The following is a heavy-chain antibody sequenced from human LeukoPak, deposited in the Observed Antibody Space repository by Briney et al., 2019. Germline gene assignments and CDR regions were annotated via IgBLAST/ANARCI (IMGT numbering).Heavy chain of an antibody. CDR2: ISGSGGST. Sequence: GGSLRLSCAAPGFTFSSYAMSWVRQAPGKGLEWVSAISGSGGSTYYADSVKGRFTISRDNAKNSLYLQMNSLRAEDTAVYYCARAIAAAGPWDYYYYMDVWGKGTTVTVSS. CDR3: ARAIAAAGPWDYYYYMDV. D-gene: IGHD6-13*01. CDR1: GFTFSSYA. V-gene: IGHV3-23*01. J-gene: IGHJ6*03.